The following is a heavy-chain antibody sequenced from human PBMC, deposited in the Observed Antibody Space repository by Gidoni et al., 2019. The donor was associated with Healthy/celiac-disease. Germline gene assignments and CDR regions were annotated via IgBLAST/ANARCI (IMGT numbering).Heavy chain of an antibody. CDR2: IYCGRST. Sequence: QEQRQEWGPGLVSPAQSPSLTGTVSRGPICSGDYYWSWIRQPPGQGLEWIGYIYCGRSTYSNPSIKSRVTITVDTSKNQFSQKLSFVAAADTAVYYCAAGAAVDVDSFDYWGQGTLVTVSS. D-gene: IGHD6-19*01. V-gene: IGHV4-30-4*01. J-gene: IGHJ4*01. CDR1: RGPICSGDYY. CDR3: AAGAAVDVDSFDY.